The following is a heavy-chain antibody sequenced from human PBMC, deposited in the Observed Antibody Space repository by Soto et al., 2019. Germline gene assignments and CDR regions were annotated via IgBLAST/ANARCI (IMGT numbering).Heavy chain of an antibody. D-gene: IGHD4-17*01. CDR1: GFTVSNTC. CDR2: TSYDGSIN. J-gene: IGHJ6*02. V-gene: IGHV3-30*03. Sequence: GGSLRLSCAASGFTVSNTCMSWVRQAPGKGLEWVTFTSYDGSINYYADSVKGRFTMSRDNSKNLLYLQMYSLRTEDTAVYYCVRRSTVSYYAVDVWGQGTTVTVSS. CDR3: VRRSTVSYYAVDV.